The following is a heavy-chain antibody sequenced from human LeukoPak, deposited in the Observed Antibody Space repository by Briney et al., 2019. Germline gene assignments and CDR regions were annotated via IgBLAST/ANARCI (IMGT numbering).Heavy chain of an antibody. CDR3: ARGTIGARLGS. D-gene: IGHD6-6*01. Sequence: PSETLSLTGTVYDGSFSGYYWTWIRQPPGKGLDGIGEINHSGSTFYNPSLKNRVVISLDPSKNQFSLELTSVTAADTAVYYCARGTIGARLGSWGQGTVVKVSS. J-gene: IGHJ5*02. CDR2: INHSGST. V-gene: IGHV4-34*01. CDR1: DGSFSGYY.